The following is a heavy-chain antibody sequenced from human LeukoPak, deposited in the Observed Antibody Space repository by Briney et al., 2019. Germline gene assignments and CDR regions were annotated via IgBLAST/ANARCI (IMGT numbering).Heavy chain of an antibody. D-gene: IGHD6-19*01. CDR2: ISTKKGDT. J-gene: IGHJ4*02. CDR3: ARDGVSGWFEY. Sequence: SVKVSCKASDYTFINYGICWVRQAPGQGLEWMGWISTKKGDTKYAQKFQGRVTMTTVTSTSTAYMELRSLSSDDTAVYYCARDGVSGWFEYWGQGTLVTVSS. CDR1: DYTFINYG. V-gene: IGHV1-18*01.